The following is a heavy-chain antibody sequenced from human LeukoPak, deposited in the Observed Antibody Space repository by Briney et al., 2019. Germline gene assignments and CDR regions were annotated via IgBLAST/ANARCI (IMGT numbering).Heavy chain of an antibody. CDR2: ITFDGSNK. V-gene: IGHV3-30*18. D-gene: IGHD3-10*01. CDR1: GFTFSTYG. J-gene: IGHJ4*02. CDR3: AKGWSGESFGAQFDY. Sequence: GGSLRLSCAASGFTFSTYGMHWVRQAPGKGLEWVAVITFDGSNKYYADSVKGRFTISRDNSKNTMYLQMNSLRAEDTALYYWAKGWSGESFGAQFDYWGQGTLVTVSS.